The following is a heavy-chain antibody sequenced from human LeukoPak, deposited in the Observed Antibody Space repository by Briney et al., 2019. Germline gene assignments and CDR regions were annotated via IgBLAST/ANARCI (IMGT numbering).Heavy chain of an antibody. CDR1: GFTFSSYS. V-gene: IGHV3-21*01. J-gene: IGHJ4*02. CDR2: ISSSSSYI. Sequence: PGGSLRLSCAASGFTFSSYSMNWVRQAPGKGLEWVSSISSSSSYIYYADSVKGRFTISRDNAKNSLYLQMNSLRAEDTAVYYCARLYCYGSGSFSREDDYWGQGTLVTVSS. CDR3: ARLYCYGSGSFSREDDY. D-gene: IGHD3-10*01.